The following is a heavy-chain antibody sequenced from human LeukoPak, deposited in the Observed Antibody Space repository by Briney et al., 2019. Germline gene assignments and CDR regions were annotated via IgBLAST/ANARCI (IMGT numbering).Heavy chain of an antibody. CDR3: ARVPNWGFAYCFDD. J-gene: IGHJ4*02. CDR2: ISYSTNAI. V-gene: IGHV3-48*01. Sequence: GGSLRLSCAASGFTFSSFSLNWVRQAPGKGLEWVSYISYSTNAIYYADSVKGRFTISRDNAKNSLYLQMNSLRAEDTAVYYCARVPNWGFAYCFDDWGQGTLVTVSS. D-gene: IGHD7-27*01. CDR1: GFTFSSFS.